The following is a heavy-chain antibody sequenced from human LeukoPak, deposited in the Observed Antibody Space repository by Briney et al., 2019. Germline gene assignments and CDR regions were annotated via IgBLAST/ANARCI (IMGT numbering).Heavy chain of an antibody. J-gene: IGHJ4*02. V-gene: IGHV3-33*06. CDR2: IWYDGSNK. CDR1: GFTFSSYG. CDR3: AKGRGIAARPGIAGS. D-gene: IGHD6-6*01. Sequence: GGSLRLSCAGSGFTFSSYGMHWVRQAPGKGLEWVAVIWYDGSNKYYADSVKGRFTISRDNSKNKLYLQMNSLRAEDTAVYYCAKGRGIAARPGIAGSWGQGTLVTVSS.